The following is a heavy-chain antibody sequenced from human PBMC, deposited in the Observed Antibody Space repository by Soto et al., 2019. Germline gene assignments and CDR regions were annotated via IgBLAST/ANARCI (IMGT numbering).Heavy chain of an antibody. Sequence: EVELLESGGGLVKPGGSLRLSCAASGFSFSTYNMNWVRQAPGKGLEWVSSINGRSNYKYYTDSVKGRFTISRDNPKNSLYLQMDRLRVEDTAVYYCVREDGLVGSNSAFDQWGQGTLVIVSS. V-gene: IGHV3-21*02. CDR1: GFSFSTYN. J-gene: IGHJ4*02. D-gene: IGHD7-27*01. CDR3: VREDGLVGSNSAFDQ. CDR2: INGRSNYK.